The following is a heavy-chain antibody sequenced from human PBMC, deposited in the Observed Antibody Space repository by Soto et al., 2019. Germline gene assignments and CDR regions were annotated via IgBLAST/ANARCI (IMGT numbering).Heavy chain of an antibody. CDR3: ARDPVTGTIFGVVQVHYGMDV. V-gene: IGHV3-7*01. CDR2: IPQDGVDG. J-gene: IGHJ6*02. Sequence: PGGSLRLSCEVSGFTFSMYSMSWVRQTPGKGLEWVAKIPQDGVDGHYADSVKGRFTISRDNGKNSLYLQMDSLRAEDTAVYYCARDPVTGTIFGVVQVHYGMDVWGQGTTGTVSS. CDR1: GFTFSMYS. D-gene: IGHD3-3*01.